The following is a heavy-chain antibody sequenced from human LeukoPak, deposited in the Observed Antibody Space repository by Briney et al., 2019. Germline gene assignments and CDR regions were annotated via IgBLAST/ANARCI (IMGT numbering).Heavy chain of an antibody. CDR2: ITTDTGNP. D-gene: IGHD3-10*01. Sequence: ASVKVSCKASGYTFTKYAMNWVRQAPGQGLEWMGWITTDTGNPTYAQGFTGRFVFSLDTSVTTAYLQITSLEAEDTAMYYCARDGAYGSGSYKDYGMDVWGQGTTVTVSS. CDR1: GYTFTKYA. V-gene: IGHV7-4-1*02. J-gene: IGHJ6*02. CDR3: ARDGAYGSGSYKDYGMDV.